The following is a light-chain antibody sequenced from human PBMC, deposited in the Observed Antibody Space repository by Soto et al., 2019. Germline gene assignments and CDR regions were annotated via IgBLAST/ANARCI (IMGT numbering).Light chain of an antibody. J-gene: IGKJ4*01. Sequence: DIQMTQSPSSXSASVGDRVTITCRASQSISSYLNWYQQKPGKAPKLLIYAASSLQSGVPSRFSGSGSGTDFTLTISSLQPEDFATYYCQQSYSTPRTVGGGTKVDSK. V-gene: IGKV1-39*01. CDR3: QQSYSTPRT. CDR1: QSISSY. CDR2: AAS.